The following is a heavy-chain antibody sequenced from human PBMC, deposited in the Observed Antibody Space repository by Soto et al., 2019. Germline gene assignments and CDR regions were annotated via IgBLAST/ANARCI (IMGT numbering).Heavy chain of an antibody. CDR3: ARAPTSYYDSPKAYFDY. CDR1: GYTFTSYA. V-gene: IGHV1-3*01. Sequence: ASVKVSCKASGYTFTSYAMNWVRQAPGQRLEWMGWINAGNGNTKYSQKFQGRVTITRDTSASTAYMELSSLRSEDTAVYYCARAPTSYYDSPKAYFDYWGQGTLVTVSS. D-gene: IGHD3-22*01. J-gene: IGHJ4*02. CDR2: INAGNGNT.